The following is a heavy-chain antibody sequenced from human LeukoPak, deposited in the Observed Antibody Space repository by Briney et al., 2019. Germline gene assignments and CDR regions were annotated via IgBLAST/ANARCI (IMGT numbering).Heavy chain of an antibody. J-gene: IGHJ4*02. V-gene: IGHV4-34*01. D-gene: IGHD3-22*01. CDR2: INHSGST. Sequence: PSETLSLTCAVYGGSFSGYYWSWIRQPPGKGLEWIGEINHSGSTNYNPSLKSRVTISVDTSKNQFSLKLSSVTAADTAVYYCARVSQPNASSGYFDYWGPGTLVTVSS. CDR1: GGSFSGYY. CDR3: ARVSQPNASSGYFDY.